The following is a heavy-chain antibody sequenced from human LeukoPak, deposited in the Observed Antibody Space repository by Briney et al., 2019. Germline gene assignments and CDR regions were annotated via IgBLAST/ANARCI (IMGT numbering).Heavy chain of an antibody. CDR1: GGSISGGSYY. Sequence: PSDTLSLTCTVSGGSISGGSYYWRWIRQPAGKGLEWIGRIYTSGSTNYNPSLKSRVTISVHTSKNQFSLKLSSVTAADTAVYYCARDGGYYNYWGQGTLVTVSS. CDR3: ARDGGYYNY. V-gene: IGHV4-61*02. J-gene: IGHJ4*02. CDR2: IYTSGST. D-gene: IGHD3-3*01.